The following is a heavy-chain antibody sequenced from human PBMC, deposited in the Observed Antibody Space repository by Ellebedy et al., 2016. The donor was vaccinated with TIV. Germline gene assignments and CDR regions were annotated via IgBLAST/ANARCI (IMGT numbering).Heavy chain of an antibody. V-gene: IGHV3-23*01. CDR2: ISADGRTI. CDR3: AKGSSSGFSYDRLRFEY. J-gene: IGHJ4*02. CDR1: GFTFSSFA. Sequence: GGSLRLSCAASGFTFSSFAMHWVRQPPGKGLGWLSVISADGRTISQADSVKGRFTITRDNSKNTLYAQMNRLTTEDTAIYYCAKGSSSGFSYDRLRFEYWGQGTVVTVSS. D-gene: IGHD3-22*01.